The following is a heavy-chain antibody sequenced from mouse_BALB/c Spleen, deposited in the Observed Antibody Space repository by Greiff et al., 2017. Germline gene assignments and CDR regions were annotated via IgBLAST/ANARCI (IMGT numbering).Heavy chain of an antibody. CDR1: GYTFTSYW. V-gene: IGHV1-69*02. D-gene: IGHD1-1*01. CDR2: IDPSDSYT. Sequence: VQLQESGAELVKPGASVKLSCKASGYTFTSYWMHWVKQRPGQGLEWIGEIDPSDSYTNYNQKFKGKATLTVDKSSSTAYMQLSSLTSEDSAVYYCARWGYGTDYWGQGTTLTVSS. J-gene: IGHJ2*01. CDR3: ARWGYGTDY.